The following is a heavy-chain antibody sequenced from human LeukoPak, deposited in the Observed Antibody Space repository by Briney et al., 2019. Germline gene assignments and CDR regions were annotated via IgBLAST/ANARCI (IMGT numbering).Heavy chain of an antibody. D-gene: IGHD3-10*01. J-gene: IGHJ6*02. Sequence: ASVKVSCKASGYTFTGYYMHWVRQAPGQGLEWMGWINPNSGGTNYAQKFQGWVTMTRDTSISTAYMELSRLRSDDTAVYYCARDLRKDKGSGRYGMDVWGQGTTVTVSS. CDR2: INPNSGGT. CDR1: GYTFTGYY. V-gene: IGHV1-2*04. CDR3: ARDLRKDKGSGRYGMDV.